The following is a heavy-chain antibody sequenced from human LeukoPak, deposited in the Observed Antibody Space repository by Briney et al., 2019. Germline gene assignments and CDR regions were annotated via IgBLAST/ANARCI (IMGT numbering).Heavy chain of an antibody. V-gene: IGHV3-53*01. Sequence: PGGSLRLSCAASGFILRNYYLRWVGQAPGKGVEGVAVIYSGGSTYYADSVEDRFTISRDNSKNTVSLQMKSLRAEDTAVYYCARDLHPGLTGYFDYWGQGTLVTVSS. CDR2: IYSGGST. J-gene: IGHJ4*02. CDR1: GFILRNYY. CDR3: ARDLHPGLTGYFDY. D-gene: IGHD1-14*01.